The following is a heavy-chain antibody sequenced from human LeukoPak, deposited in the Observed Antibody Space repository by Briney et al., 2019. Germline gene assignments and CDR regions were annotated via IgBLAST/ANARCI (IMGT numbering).Heavy chain of an antibody. J-gene: IGHJ5*02. CDR3: ARPYGGNWFDP. CDR1: GGSFSGYY. D-gene: IGHD4-17*01. CDR2: INHSGST. V-gene: IGHV4-34*01. Sequence: SETLSLTCAVYGGSFSGYYWSWIRQPPGKGLEWIGEINHSGSTNYNPSLKSRVTISVDTSKNQFSLKLSSVTAADTAMYYCARPYGGNWFDPWGQGTLVTVSS.